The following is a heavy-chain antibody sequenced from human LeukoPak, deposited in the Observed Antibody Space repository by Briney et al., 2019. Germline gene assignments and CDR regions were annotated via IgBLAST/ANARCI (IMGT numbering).Heavy chain of an antibody. V-gene: IGHV1-18*01. Sequence: VASVKVSCKASGYTFTSYGISWVRQAPGQGLEWMGWISAYNGNTNYAQKLQGRVTMTTDTSTSTAYMELRSLRSDDTAVYYCARTWAYYDILTGYPDDYWGQGTLVTVSS. J-gene: IGHJ4*02. CDR1: GYTFTSYG. CDR2: ISAYNGNT. D-gene: IGHD3-9*01. CDR3: ARTWAYYDILTGYPDDY.